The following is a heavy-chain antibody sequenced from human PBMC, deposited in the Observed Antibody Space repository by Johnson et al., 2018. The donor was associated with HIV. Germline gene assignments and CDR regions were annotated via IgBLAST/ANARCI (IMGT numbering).Heavy chain of an antibody. CDR2: IKQDGSEK. Sequence: VQLLESGGGLIQPGGSLRLSCAASGFTVSTNYMSWVRQAPGKGLEWVANIKQDGSEKYYVDSVKGRFTISRDNAKNSLYLQMNSLRAEDTAVYYCARVKSYGNWGSRKGGRESRAAFDIWGQGTMVTVSS. D-gene: IGHD7-27*01. CDR1: GFTVSTNY. CDR3: ARVKSYGNWGSRKGGRESRAAFDI. V-gene: IGHV3-7*01. J-gene: IGHJ3*02.